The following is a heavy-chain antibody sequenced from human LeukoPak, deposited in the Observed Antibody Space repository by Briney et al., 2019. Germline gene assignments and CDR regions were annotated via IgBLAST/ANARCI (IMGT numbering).Heavy chain of an antibody. V-gene: IGHV3-33*08. CDR2: IWYDGSNK. D-gene: IGHD2/OR15-2a*01. CDR1: GFTFSSYA. CDR3: ARGNNYYYYDMDV. Sequence: GGSLRLSCAASGFTFSSYAMSWVRQAPGKGLEWVALIWYDGSNKYYADSVKGRFTISRDNSQMVYLQMNSLRAEDTSVYYCARGNNYYYYDMDVWGQGTTVTVSS. J-gene: IGHJ6*02.